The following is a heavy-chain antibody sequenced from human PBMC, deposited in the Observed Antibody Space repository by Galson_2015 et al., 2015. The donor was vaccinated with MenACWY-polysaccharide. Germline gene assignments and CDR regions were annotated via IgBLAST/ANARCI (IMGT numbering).Heavy chain of an antibody. D-gene: IGHD2-2*01. J-gene: IGHJ6*02. CDR2: IYYSGST. CDR3: ARSGTSTSWLYYYYGMDV. Sequence: ETLSLTCTVSSGSLSGSYWSWTRQPPGKGLEWIGYIYYSGSTNYNPSLKSRVTMSLDISKNQFSLKLSSVTAADTAVYYCARSGTSTSWLYYYYGMDVWGQGTTVTVSS. V-gene: IGHV4-59*01. CDR1: SGSLSGSY.